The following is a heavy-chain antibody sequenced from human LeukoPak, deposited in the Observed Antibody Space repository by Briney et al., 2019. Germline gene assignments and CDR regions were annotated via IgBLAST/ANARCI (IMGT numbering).Heavy chain of an antibody. CDR3: AKASGFYYDSSGYYYG. D-gene: IGHD3-22*01. CDR1: GYTFTSHG. V-gene: IGHV1-69*04. J-gene: IGHJ4*02. Sequence: SVKVSCKASGYTFTSHGISWVRQAPGQGLEWMGRIIPILGIANYAQKFRGRVTITADKSTSTAYMELSRLKSEDTAVYYFAKASGFYYDSSGYYYGWGQGTLVTVSS. CDR2: IIPILGIA.